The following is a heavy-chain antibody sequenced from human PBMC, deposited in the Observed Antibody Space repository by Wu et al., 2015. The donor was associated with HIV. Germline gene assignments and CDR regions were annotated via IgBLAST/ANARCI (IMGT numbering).Heavy chain of an antibody. CDR1: GGTFSNYG. J-gene: IGHJ3*02. CDR2: ILPILGVA. Sequence: QVQLVQSGAEVKKPGSSVKVSCKASGGTFSNYGISWVRQAPGQGLEWMGRILPILGVASYPPKFQGRVTFTADESTRTAYMELSSVRCEDTAVYYCARAPPGSRDYESAFDIWGQGTMVTASS. V-gene: IGHV1-69*04. D-gene: IGHD3-16*01. CDR3: ARAPPGSRDYESAFDI.